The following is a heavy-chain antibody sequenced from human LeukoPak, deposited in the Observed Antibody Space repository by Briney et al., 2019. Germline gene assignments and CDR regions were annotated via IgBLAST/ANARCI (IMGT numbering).Heavy chain of an antibody. CDR3: AELGITMIGGV. CDR1: GFTFSSYW. V-gene: IGHV3-74*01. D-gene: IGHD3-10*02. J-gene: IGHJ6*04. Sequence: GGSLRLSCAASGFTFSSYWMHWVRQAPGKGLVWVSRINSDGSSTSYADSVKGRFTISRDNAKNTLYLQMNSLRAEDAAVYYCAELGITMIGGVWGKGTTVTISS. CDR2: INSDGSST.